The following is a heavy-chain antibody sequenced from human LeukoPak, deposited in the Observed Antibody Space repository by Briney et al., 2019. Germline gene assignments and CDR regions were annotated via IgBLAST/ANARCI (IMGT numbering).Heavy chain of an antibody. Sequence: AASVKVSCKASGYTFTSYYMHWVRQAPGQGLEWMGWINPNSGGTNYAQKFQGRVTMTRDTSISTAYMELSRLRSDDTAVYYCASYSSSSEGDAFDIWGQGTMVTVSS. J-gene: IGHJ3*02. V-gene: IGHV1-2*02. CDR2: INPNSGGT. D-gene: IGHD6-6*01. CDR1: GYTFTSYY. CDR3: ASYSSSSEGDAFDI.